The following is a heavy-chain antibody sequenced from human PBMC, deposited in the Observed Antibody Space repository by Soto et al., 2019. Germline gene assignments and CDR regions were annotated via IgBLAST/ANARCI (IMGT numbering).Heavy chain of an antibody. CDR1: GGTFSSYA. CDR3: ARTGGGYSYGHNWFDP. V-gene: IGHV1-69*13. Sequence: SVKVSCKASGGTFSSYAISWVRQAPGQGLEWMGGIIPIFGTADYAQKFQGRVTITADESTSTAYMELSSLRSEDTAVYYCARTGGGYSYGHNWFDPWGQGTLVTVSS. D-gene: IGHD5-18*01. J-gene: IGHJ5*02. CDR2: IIPIFGTA.